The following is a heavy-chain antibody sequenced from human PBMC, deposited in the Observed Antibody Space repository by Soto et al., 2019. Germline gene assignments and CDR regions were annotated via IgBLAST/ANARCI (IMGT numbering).Heavy chain of an antibody. V-gene: IGHV4-59*01. Sequence: QVRLQESGPGLVKPSETLSLTCTVSGGSISRYYWSWIRQPPGKGLEWIGYLYNAGSTIYNPSLKSRLTISVDMSQNQFSLNLSYVTAADTAVYYCARDLWGYCGTDCSPLDVWGQGTTVTVSS. CDR2: LYNAGST. J-gene: IGHJ6*02. D-gene: IGHD2-21*02. CDR3: ARDLWGYCGTDCSPLDV. CDR1: GGSISRYY.